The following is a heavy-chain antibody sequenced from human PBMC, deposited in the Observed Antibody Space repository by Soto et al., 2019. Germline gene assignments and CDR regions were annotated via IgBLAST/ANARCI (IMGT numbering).Heavy chain of an antibody. V-gene: IGHV1-18*01. J-gene: IGHJ4*02. D-gene: IGHD1-26*01. Sequence: QVQLVQSGAEVKKPGASVKVSCKASGYTFTSSGFSWVRQAPGQGLEWMAWISAYNGETHYAQKFQGRVTMTTDTPTSTYYMELRSLRSDDTAVYYCARDSGSYMYVSDWGQGTLVTVSS. CDR2: ISAYNGET. CDR3: ARDSGSYMYVSD. CDR1: GYTFTSSG.